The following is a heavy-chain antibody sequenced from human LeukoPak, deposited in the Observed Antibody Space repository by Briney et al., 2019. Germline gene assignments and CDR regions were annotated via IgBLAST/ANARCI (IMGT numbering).Heavy chain of an antibody. Sequence: GESLKISCKGSGYSFTSYGISWVRQAPGQGLEWMGWVSAYNGNTNYAQKLQGRVTMTTDTSTSTAYMELRSLRSDDTAVYYCARDRPPYVWGSYRPSAMDYWGQGTLVTVSS. D-gene: IGHD3-16*02. CDR1: GYSFTSYG. CDR3: ARDRPPYVWGSYRPSAMDY. J-gene: IGHJ4*02. CDR2: VSAYNGNT. V-gene: IGHV1-18*01.